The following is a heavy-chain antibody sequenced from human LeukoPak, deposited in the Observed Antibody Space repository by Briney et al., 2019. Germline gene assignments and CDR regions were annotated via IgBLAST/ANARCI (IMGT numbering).Heavy chain of an antibody. V-gene: IGHV3-15*01. CDR1: GRTFNNAW. CDR3: TTQYGSGSIY. CDR2: IRSKTDGGTI. Sequence: GGSLSLSCIASGRTFNNAWMNWVRQAPRKGLEWVGRIRSKTDGGTINYAAPVKGRFIISRDDSENTLYLQMNSLKSEDTAVYYCTTQYGSGSIYWGQGTLVTVSS. D-gene: IGHD3-10*01. J-gene: IGHJ4*02.